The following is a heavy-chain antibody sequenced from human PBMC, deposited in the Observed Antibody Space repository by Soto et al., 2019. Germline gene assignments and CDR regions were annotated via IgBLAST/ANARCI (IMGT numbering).Heavy chain of an antibody. CDR2: VYYSGTT. CDR1: GGSITSSY. D-gene: IGHD6-19*01. J-gene: IGHJ3*02. Sequence: QVQLQESGPGVLKPSETLSLTCTVSGGSITSSYWSWIRQPPGKGLEWIAYVYYSGTTNYNPSLASRVTILIDTSKNQFSPRLTSVTAADTAVYYCARSVMHQWLVHDAFDIWGQGTLVTVSS. CDR3: ARSVMHQWLVHDAFDI. V-gene: IGHV4-59*01.